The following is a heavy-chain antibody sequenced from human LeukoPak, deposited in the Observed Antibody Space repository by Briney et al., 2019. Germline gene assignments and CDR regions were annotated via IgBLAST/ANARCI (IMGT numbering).Heavy chain of an antibody. Sequence: KPSETLSLTCTVSGGSISSYYWSWIRQPPGKGLEWIGYIYYSGSTNYNPSLKSRVTISVDTSKNQFSLKLSSVTAADTAVYYCAGHGIGSGWYRTGFEYWGQGTLVTVSS. J-gene: IGHJ4*02. CDR3: AGHGIGSGWYRTGFEY. CDR2: IYYSGST. V-gene: IGHV4-59*08. D-gene: IGHD6-19*01. CDR1: GGSISSYY.